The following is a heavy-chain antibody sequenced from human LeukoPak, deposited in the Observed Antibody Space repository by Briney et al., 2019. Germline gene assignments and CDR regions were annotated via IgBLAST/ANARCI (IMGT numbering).Heavy chain of an antibody. CDR1: GFTVSSNY. Sequence: GGSLRLSCAASGFTVSSNYMSWVRQAPGKGLEWVSVSYSGGTTYYADSVKGRFTISRDSSKNTLYLQMNRLRAEDTAVYYCARAYSFGYDSSGYYYAYWGQGTLVTVSS. D-gene: IGHD3-22*01. J-gene: IGHJ4*02. CDR2: SYSGGTT. V-gene: IGHV3-53*01. CDR3: ARAYSFGYDSSGYYYAY.